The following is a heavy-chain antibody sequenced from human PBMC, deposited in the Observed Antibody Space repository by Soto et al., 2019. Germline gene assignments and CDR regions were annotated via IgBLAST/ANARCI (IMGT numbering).Heavy chain of an antibody. D-gene: IGHD3-22*01. CDR1: GFTFSSYG. CDR3: AKPSENKYDSSGYYYEYFDY. V-gene: IGHV3-30*18. CDR2: ISYDGSNK. Sequence: GGSLRLSCAASGFTFSSYGMHWVRQAPGKGLEWVAVISYDGSNKYYADSVKGRFTISRDNSKNTLYLQMNSLRAEDTAVYYCAKPSENKYDSSGYYYEYFDYWGQGTLVTVSS. J-gene: IGHJ4*02.